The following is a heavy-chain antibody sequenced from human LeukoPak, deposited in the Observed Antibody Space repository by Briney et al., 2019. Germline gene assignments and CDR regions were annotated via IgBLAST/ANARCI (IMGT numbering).Heavy chain of an antibody. CDR1: GGSFSGYY. D-gene: IGHD6-13*01. CDR3: ARNGAAGSFLRRNNWFDP. Sequence: PSETLSLTCAVYGGSFSGYYWSWLRQPPGKGLEWIGEINHSGSTNYNPSLKSRVTISVDTSKNQFSLKLSSVTAADTAVYYCARNGAAGSFLRRNNWFDPWGQGTLVTVSS. CDR2: INHSGST. V-gene: IGHV4-34*01. J-gene: IGHJ5*02.